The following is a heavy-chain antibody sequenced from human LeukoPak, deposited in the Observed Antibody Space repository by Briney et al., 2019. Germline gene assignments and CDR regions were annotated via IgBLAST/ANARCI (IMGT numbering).Heavy chain of an antibody. V-gene: IGHV1-24*01. J-gene: IGHJ6*02. CDR2: FDPEDGET. CDR3: ATAGAYSGYDVYYYYGMDV. Sequence: ASVTVSCKVSGYTLTELSMHWVRQAPGKGLEWMGGFDPEDGETIYAQKYQGRVTMTEDTSTDTAYMELSSLRSEDTAVYYCATAGAYSGYDVYYYYGMDVWGQGTTVTVSS. D-gene: IGHD5-12*01. CDR1: GYTLTELS.